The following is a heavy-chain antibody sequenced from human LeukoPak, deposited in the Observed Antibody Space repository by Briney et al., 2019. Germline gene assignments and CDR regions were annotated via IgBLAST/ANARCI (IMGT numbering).Heavy chain of an antibody. D-gene: IGHD2-2*01. CDR2: INYSGST. V-gene: IGHV4-59*01. CDR3: ARSSLGYCGSSSCFPYYIDY. CDR1: GGSISSYY. Sequence: PSETLSLTCTVSGGSISSYYWSWIRQPPGKGLEWTGYINYSGSTNYNPSLKSRVTISVDTSKNQFSLKLSSVTAADTAVYYCARSSLGYCGSSSCFPYYIDYWGQGTLVTVSS. J-gene: IGHJ4*02.